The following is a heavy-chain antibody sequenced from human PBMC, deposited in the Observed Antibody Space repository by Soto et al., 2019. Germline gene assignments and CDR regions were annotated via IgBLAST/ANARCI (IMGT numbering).Heavy chain of an antibody. V-gene: IGHV1-18*01. CDR1: GYTFTTYG. J-gene: IGHJ5*02. D-gene: IGHD1-26*01. CDR2: VSPYDGDT. CDR3: ARDHGGSYQADSFDP. Sequence: QVQLVQSGVEVKKPGASVKVSCKASGYTFTTYGISWVRQAPGQGLKWVGWVSPYDGDTNYVDALQGRVSMTTDTSTTTAYMELRSLRSDDTAMYYFARDHGGSYQADSFDPWGQGTLVIVSS.